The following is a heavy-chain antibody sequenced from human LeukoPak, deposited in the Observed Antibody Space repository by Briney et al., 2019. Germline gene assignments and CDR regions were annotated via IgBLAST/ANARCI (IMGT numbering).Heavy chain of an antibody. D-gene: IGHD3-16*01. Sequence: GGSLRLSCAASGFTFSTYNMNWVRQAPGKGLEWVSYITSGGTTIYYADSVKGRFTISRDNAKNSLYLQMNSLRAEDTAVYYCARDLYPGYWGQGTLVTVSS. V-gene: IGHV3-48*01. CDR3: ARDLYPGY. J-gene: IGHJ4*02. CDR2: ITSGGTTI. CDR1: GFTFSTYN.